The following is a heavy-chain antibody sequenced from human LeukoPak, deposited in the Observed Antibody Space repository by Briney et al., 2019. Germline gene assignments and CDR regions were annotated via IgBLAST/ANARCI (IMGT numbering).Heavy chain of an antibody. V-gene: IGHV4-39*02. CDR1: GGSISSSSYY. D-gene: IGHD3-10*01. CDR2: IYYSGST. CDR3: AREITMVRGVSWFDP. Sequence: SETLSLTCTVSGGSISSSSYYWGWIRQPPGKGLEWLGSIYYSGSTYDNPSLKSRVTISVDTSKYQFSLKLSSVTAADTAVYYCAREITMVRGVSWFDPWGQGTLVPVSS. J-gene: IGHJ5*02.